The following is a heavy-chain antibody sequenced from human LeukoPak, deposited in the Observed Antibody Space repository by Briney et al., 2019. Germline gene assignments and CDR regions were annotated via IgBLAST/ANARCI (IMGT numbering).Heavy chain of an antibody. CDR3: AGGTGVFDY. Sequence: SQTLSLTCAISGDSASTNSAAWNWTRQSPSRGLEWLGRTYYRSKWYNDYAVSVESRITINPDTSKNHFSLQLNSVTPEDTAVYYCAGGTGVFDYWGQGTLVTVSS. CDR1: GDSASTNSAA. V-gene: IGHV6-1*01. J-gene: IGHJ4*02. D-gene: IGHD7-27*01. CDR2: TYYRSKWYN.